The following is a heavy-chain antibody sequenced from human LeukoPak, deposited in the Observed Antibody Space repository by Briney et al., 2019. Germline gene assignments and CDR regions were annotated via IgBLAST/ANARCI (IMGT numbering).Heavy chain of an antibody. CDR3: ARYLRTGGS. J-gene: IGHJ4*02. V-gene: IGHV3-53*01. CDR2: SYSDGST. CDR1: GCTISSNY. D-gene: IGHD3/OR15-3a*01. Sequence: AGSLRLSCATSGCTISSNYMTWGRKAQGPGLQWVSVSYSDGSTFYADSVKGRFNISRDSSKNMLDLQMNSLRVEDKAVYYCARYLRTGGSRGQGTMVTVRS.